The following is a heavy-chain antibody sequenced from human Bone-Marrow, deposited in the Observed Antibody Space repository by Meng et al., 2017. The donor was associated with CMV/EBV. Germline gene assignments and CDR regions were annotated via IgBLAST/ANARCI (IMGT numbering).Heavy chain of an antibody. V-gene: IGHV3-7*01. Sequence: GESLKISCAASGFTFSSYWMSWVRQAPGKGLEWVANIKQDGSEKYYVDSVKGRFTISRDNAKNSLYLQMNSLRAEDTAVYYCARVGDRYCSSTSCSPFDYWGQGTRVTGSS. CDR1: GFTFSSYW. D-gene: IGHD2-2*01. CDR2: IKQDGSEK. J-gene: IGHJ4*02. CDR3: ARVGDRYCSSTSCSPFDY.